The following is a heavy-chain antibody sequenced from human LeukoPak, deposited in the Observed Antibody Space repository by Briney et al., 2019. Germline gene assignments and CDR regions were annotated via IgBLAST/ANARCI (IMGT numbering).Heavy chain of an antibody. D-gene: IGHD1-26*01. V-gene: IGHV4-59*06. CDR3: ARVGGWKYDY. J-gene: IGHJ4*02. Sequence: PSETLSLTCTVSGGSISSYYWTWIRQHPGKGLEWIGYINKGGSTYYDPSLKSRVTISIDTSRDQFSLTLTSVTAADTAVYYCARVGGWKYDYWGQGTLVAVSS. CDR1: GGSISSYY. CDR2: INKGGST.